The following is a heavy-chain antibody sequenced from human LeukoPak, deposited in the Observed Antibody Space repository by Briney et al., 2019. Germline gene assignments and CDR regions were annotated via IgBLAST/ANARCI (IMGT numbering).Heavy chain of an antibody. D-gene: IGHD6-19*01. J-gene: IGHJ4*02. CDR1: GDSISNGNYY. V-gene: IGHV4-61*02. CDR3: AREPTHWLILR. CDR2: IYTSGTT. Sequence: PSETLSLTCTVSGDSISNGNYYWNWIRQPAGKGLEWIGRIYTSGTTNYNPSLKSRVTMSVDTSKNQFSLELSSVTAADTAMYYCAREPTHWLILRCGPGTLVTVSS.